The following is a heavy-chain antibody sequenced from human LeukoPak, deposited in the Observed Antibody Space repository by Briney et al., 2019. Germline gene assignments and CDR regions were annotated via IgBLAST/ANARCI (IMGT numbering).Heavy chain of an antibody. V-gene: IGHV3-21*01. CDR1: GFTFSSYS. CDR2: ISSSSYI. J-gene: IGHJ6*03. CDR3: ARGPPREKYYYMDV. Sequence: GGSLRLSCAASGFTFSSYSMNWVRQAPGKGLEWVSSISSSSYIYYADSVKGRFTISRDNAKNSLYLQMNSLRAEDTAVYYCARGPPREKYYYMDVWGKGTTVTVSS.